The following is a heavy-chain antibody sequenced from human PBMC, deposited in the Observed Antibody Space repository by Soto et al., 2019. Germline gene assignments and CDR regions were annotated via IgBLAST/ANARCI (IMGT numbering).Heavy chain of an antibody. CDR2: INPSGGST. CDR1: GYTFTSYY. D-gene: IGHD3-22*01. Sequence: ASVKVSSKASGYTFTSYYMHGVRQAPGQGLEWMGIINPSGGSTSYAQKFQGRVTMTRDTSTSTVYMELSSLRSEDTAVYYCARESPYYDSSGYYYYYYGMDVWGQGTTVTVSS. CDR3: ARESPYYDSSGYYYYYYGMDV. V-gene: IGHV1-46*03. J-gene: IGHJ6*02.